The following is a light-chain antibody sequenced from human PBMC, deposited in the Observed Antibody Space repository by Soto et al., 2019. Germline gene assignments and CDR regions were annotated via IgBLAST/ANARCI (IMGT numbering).Light chain of an antibody. CDR3: HQYSTYPYI. Sequence: DIQMTQSPSTLSASVGDRVTITCRASQSINRWLAWYQQKPGKAPKLLIYKASTLESGVPSRFSGGGIGTEFSLSISSLQPDDFATYYCHQYSTYPYIFGQGTKVEIK. CDR2: KAS. J-gene: IGKJ2*01. V-gene: IGKV1-5*03. CDR1: QSINRW.